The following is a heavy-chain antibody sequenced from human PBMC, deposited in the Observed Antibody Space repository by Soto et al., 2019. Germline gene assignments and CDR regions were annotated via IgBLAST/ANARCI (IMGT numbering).Heavy chain of an antibody. CDR2: IIPILGIA. J-gene: IGHJ5*02. V-gene: IGHV1-69*04. Sequence: SVKVSCKASGGTFSSYTISWVRQAPGQGLEWMGRIIPILGIANYAQKFQGRATITADKSTSTAYMELSSLRSEDTAVYYCAREIQLIAAAGNNWFDPWGQGTLVNVSS. D-gene: IGHD6-13*01. CDR3: AREIQLIAAAGNNWFDP. CDR1: GGTFSSYT.